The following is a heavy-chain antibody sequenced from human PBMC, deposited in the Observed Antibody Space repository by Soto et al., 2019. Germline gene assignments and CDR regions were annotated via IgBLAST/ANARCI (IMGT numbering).Heavy chain of an antibody. CDR1: GFTFSSYG. CDR3: AKDRRAGGNYGFYSDF. CDR2: SSATGAGT. D-gene: IGHD1-7*01. Sequence: EVQLLESGGGLVQPGGSLRLSCAASGFTFSSYGMTWVRQAPGKGLEWVSFSSATGAGTYYADSVKGRFTISRDNSKKPLYRQMTSLRADDTSGYYCAKDRRAGGNYGFYSDFWGQGALVIVSS. J-gene: IGHJ4*02. V-gene: IGHV3-23*01.